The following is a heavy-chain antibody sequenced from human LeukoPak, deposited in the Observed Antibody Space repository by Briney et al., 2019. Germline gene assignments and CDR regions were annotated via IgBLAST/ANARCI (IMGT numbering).Heavy chain of an antibody. Sequence: ASVKVSCKASGYTFTSYDINWVRQANGQGLEWMGWMNPNSGNTGYAQKFQGRVTMTRNTSISTAYMELSSLRSEDTAVYYCARGPGTYCSSTSCYPRMDVWGQGTTVTVSS. D-gene: IGHD2-2*01. CDR2: MNPNSGNT. J-gene: IGHJ6*02. V-gene: IGHV1-8*01. CDR3: ARGPGTYCSSTSCYPRMDV. CDR1: GYTFTSYD.